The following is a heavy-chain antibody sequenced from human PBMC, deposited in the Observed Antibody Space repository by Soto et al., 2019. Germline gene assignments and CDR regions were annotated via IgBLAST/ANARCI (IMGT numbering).Heavy chain of an antibody. V-gene: IGHV4-39*01. D-gene: IGHD3-3*01. CDR3: ASSGKYLSGFFHSDY. CDR2: IYYSGST. Sequence: SETLSLTCTVSGGSISSSSYYWGWIRQPPGKGLEWIGSIYYSGSTYYNPSLKSRVTISVDTSKNQFSLKLSSVTAADTAVYYCASSGKYLSGFFHSDYWGQGTLFTVSS. CDR1: GGSISSSSYY. J-gene: IGHJ4*02.